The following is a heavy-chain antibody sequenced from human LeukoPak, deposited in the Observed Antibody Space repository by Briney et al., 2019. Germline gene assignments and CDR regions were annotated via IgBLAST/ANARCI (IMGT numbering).Heavy chain of an antibody. Sequence: KPSETLSPTCTVSGGSISGSSYYWGWIRQPPGKGLEWIGSVYYSGSTYYNPSLKSRVTISVDTSKNQFSLKLSSVTAADTAVYYCARVGYSYGSHYFDYWGQGTLVTVSS. CDR1: GGSISGSSYY. CDR3: ARVGYSYGSHYFDY. CDR2: VYYSGST. V-gene: IGHV4-39*07. J-gene: IGHJ4*02. D-gene: IGHD5-18*01.